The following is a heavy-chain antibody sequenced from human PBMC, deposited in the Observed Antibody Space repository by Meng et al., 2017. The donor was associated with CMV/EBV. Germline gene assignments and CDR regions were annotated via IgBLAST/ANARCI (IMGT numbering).Heavy chain of an antibody. Sequence: GGSLRPSFPAPGFTSDDYAIHWVRQAPGKGLGWVSGISWNSGSMVYADSVKGRFTISRDNAKNSLYLQMNSLRAEDTALYYCAKDMREQLGPAINYWGQGTLVTVSS. J-gene: IGHJ4*02. D-gene: IGHD6-6*01. CDR1: GFTSDDYA. CDR2: ISWNSGSM. V-gene: IGHV3-9*02. CDR3: AKDMREQLGPAINY.